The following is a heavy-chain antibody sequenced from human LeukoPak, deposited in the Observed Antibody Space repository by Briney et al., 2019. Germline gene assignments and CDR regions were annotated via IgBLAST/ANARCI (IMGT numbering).Heavy chain of an antibody. D-gene: IGHD3-9*01. J-gene: IGHJ5*02. CDR1: GGTFSSYA. V-gene: IGHV1-69*01. CDR2: IIPIFGTA. CDR3: AREYYDILTGYSNNWFDP. Sequence: SVKVSCKASGGTFSSYAISWVRQAPGQGLEWMGGIIPIFGTANYAQKFQGRVTITADESTSTAYMELSSLRSEDTAVYYCAREYYDILTGYSNNWFDPWGQGTLVTVSS.